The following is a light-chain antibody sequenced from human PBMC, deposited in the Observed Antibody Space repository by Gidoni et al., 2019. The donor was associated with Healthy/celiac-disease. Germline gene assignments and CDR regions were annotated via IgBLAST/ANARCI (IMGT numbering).Light chain of an antibody. V-gene: IGKV3-15*01. Sequence: EIVMTQSPATLSVSPGERATLSCRASQSVSSNLAWYQQKPGQAPRLLIYGSSTRATGIPARFSGSGFGTEFTLTLRRLQSEDFAGYYCQQYNNWPPPYTFGQGTKLEIK. CDR2: GSS. CDR3: QQYNNWPPPYT. CDR1: QSVSSN. J-gene: IGKJ2*01.